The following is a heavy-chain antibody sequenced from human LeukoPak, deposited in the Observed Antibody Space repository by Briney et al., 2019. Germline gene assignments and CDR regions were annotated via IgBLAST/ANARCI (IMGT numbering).Heavy chain of an antibody. V-gene: IGHV3-23*01. Sequence: PGGSLRLSCAASGFTFSSYAVSWVRQAPGKGLEWVSAISDRGASTYYADSVEGRFTISRDNSKNTLYLQMNSLRAEDTALYYCARGAYGDYDYWGQGTLVTVSS. CDR3: ARGAYGDYDY. CDR1: GFTFSSYA. J-gene: IGHJ4*02. CDR2: ISDRGAST. D-gene: IGHD4-17*01.